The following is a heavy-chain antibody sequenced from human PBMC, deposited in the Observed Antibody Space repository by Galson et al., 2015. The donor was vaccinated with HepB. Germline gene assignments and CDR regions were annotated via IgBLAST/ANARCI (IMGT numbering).Heavy chain of an antibody. D-gene: IGHD3-16*01. J-gene: IGHJ3*02. CDR2: IIPFLGVT. V-gene: IGHV1-69*04. CDR1: GGTFSNSM. Sequence: SVKVSCKASGGTFSNSMINWVRQAPGQGLEWMGRIIPFLGVTTYAQKLQGRVTITADKPTSTAYMEVTALSSDDTAVYCCARDDAGLGAFDIWGQGTMVIVSS. CDR3: ARDDAGLGAFDI.